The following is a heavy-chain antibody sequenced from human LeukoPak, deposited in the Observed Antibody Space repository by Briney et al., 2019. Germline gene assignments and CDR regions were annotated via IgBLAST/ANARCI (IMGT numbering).Heavy chain of an antibody. V-gene: IGHV3-7*01. D-gene: IGHD1-1*01. CDR2: IKEDGSEN. J-gene: IGHJ4*02. CDR1: GFTFSRYW. Sequence: GGSLRLSCAASGFTFSRYWMTWVRQAPGKGLEWVANIKEDGSENSYVESVKGRFTISRDNAKNSLYLRLNSLRAEDTAVYFCARQRYSDYWGQGTLVTVSS. CDR3: ARQRYSDY.